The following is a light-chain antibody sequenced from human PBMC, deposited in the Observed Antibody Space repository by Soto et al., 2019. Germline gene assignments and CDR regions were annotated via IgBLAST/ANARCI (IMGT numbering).Light chain of an antibody. Sequence: EIVMTQSPATVCVSPGERATLSCRASQSVSSNLAWYQQKPGQAPRILIYGESTRATGIPERLSGSGSGTDLTLTISRLQPEDFATYYCQKLNSYPPTCGQGTRLEIK. V-gene: IGKV3-15*01. CDR3: QKLNSYPPT. J-gene: IGKJ5*01. CDR2: GES. CDR1: QSVSSN.